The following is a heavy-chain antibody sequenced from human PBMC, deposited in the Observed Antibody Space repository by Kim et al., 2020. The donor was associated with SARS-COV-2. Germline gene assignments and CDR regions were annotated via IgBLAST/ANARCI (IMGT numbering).Heavy chain of an antibody. D-gene: IGHD6-19*01. CDR2: IYNSGST. Sequence: SETLSLTCTVSGDSISSFYWSWVRQPPGRRLEWIAYIYNSGSTNYNPSLKSRVIISVDTSKNQFSLKLSSVTAADTALYYCARGYTSGWSDAGWFDPWGQGTLVTVSS. CDR3: ARGYTSGWSDAGWFDP. V-gene: IGHV4-59*13. J-gene: IGHJ5*02. CDR1: GDSISSFY.